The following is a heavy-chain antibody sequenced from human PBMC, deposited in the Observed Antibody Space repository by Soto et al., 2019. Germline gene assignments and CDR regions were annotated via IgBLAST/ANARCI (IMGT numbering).Heavy chain of an antibody. CDR2: ISYDGSNK. D-gene: IGHD1-26*01. CDR3: ARDLSEIVGATADY. Sequence: GGSLRLSCAASGFTFSSYAMHWVRQAPGKGLEWVAVISYDGSNKYYADSVKGRFTISRDNSKNTLYLQMNSLRAEDTAVYYCARDLSEIVGATADYWGQGTPVTVSS. V-gene: IGHV3-30-3*01. J-gene: IGHJ4*02. CDR1: GFTFSSYA.